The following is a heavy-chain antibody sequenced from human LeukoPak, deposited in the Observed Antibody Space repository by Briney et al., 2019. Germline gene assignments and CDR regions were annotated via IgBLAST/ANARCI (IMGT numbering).Heavy chain of an antibody. Sequence: GGSLRLSCAASGFTFDDYAMHWVRQAPGKGLEWVSGISWNSGTIGYADSVKGRFTISRDNAKNSLYLQMNSLRAEDTALYYCARGPLDRRLGANYYMDVWGKGTTVTVSS. D-gene: IGHD3-22*01. V-gene: IGHV3-9*01. CDR3: ARGPLDRRLGANYYMDV. CDR1: GFTFDDYA. CDR2: ISWNSGTI. J-gene: IGHJ6*03.